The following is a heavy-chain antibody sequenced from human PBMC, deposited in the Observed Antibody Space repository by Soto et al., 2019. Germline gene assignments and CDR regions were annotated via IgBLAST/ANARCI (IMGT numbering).Heavy chain of an antibody. CDR2: IYWDDDK. J-gene: IGHJ4*02. CDR1: GFSLTTSGVG. D-gene: IGHD3-3*01. V-gene: IGHV2-5*02. CDR3: AHRVLRTVFGLVTTTAIYFDF. Sequence: QITLNESGPTVVRPTETLTLTCRFSGFSLTTSGVGVGWIRQSPGKAPEWLALIYWDDDKRYRASLKSRLTITKDTSKNQVVLTVSALDPTDTATYYCAHRVLRTVFGLVTTTAIYFDFWGQGTPVAVSS.